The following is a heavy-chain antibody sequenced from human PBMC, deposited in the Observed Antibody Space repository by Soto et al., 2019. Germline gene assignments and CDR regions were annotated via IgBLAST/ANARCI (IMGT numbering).Heavy chain of an antibody. V-gene: IGHV4-59*08. J-gene: IGHJ6*03. CDR1: GGSISSYY. Sequence: SETLSLTCTVSGGSISSYYWSWIRQPPGKGLEWVAYIYYSGSTNYNPSLKSRVTISVDTSTNQFSLKLSSVTAADTAVYYCARQLDEYYYYMDVWGKGTTVTVSS. CDR3: ARQLDEYYYYMDV. CDR2: IYYSGST.